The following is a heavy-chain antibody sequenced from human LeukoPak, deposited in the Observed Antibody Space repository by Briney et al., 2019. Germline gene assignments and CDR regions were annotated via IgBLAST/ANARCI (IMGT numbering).Heavy chain of an antibody. Sequence: PSQTLSLTCTVSGGLISSGSYYWSWIRQPAGKGLEWIGRIYSSGSTNYNPALRSRLTISVDTSKNQFSLKLSSVTAADTAVYYCARSSPRHCTNGVCYTVLDYWGQGTLVTVSS. J-gene: IGHJ4*02. D-gene: IGHD2-8*01. CDR3: ARSSPRHCTNGVCYTVLDY. V-gene: IGHV4-61*02. CDR1: GGLISSGSYY. CDR2: IYSSGST.